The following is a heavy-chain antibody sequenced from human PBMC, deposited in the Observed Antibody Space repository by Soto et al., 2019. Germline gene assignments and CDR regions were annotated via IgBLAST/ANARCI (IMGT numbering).Heavy chain of an antibody. CDR2: IIPIFGTS. D-gene: IGHD6-6*01. CDR3: ARGRSRYSSSSRGEY. CDR1: GGTFSSYA. J-gene: IGHJ4*02. V-gene: IGHV1-69*13. Sequence: SVNVSCKASGGTFSSYAMSWVRQAPGQGLEWMGGIIPIFGTSNYAQKFQGRVTITADESTSTAYMELSSLRSEDTAVYYCARGRSRYSSSSRGEYWGQGTMVIVSS.